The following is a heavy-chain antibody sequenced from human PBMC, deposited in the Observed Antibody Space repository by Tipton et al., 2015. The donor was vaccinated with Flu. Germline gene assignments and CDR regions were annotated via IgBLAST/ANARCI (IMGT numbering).Heavy chain of an antibody. CDR3: APSTRYWTGGHFFGW. J-gene: IGHJ4*02. D-gene: IGHD2-2*01. CDR1: GASISSTTYY. V-gene: IGHV4-39*07. Sequence: TPSLTCDVSGASISSTTYYWGWIRQPPGKGLEWIGSIYKTGITDYNPSLKSRVTLSLDTSKNQFSLKVRSVNAADTAVYYCAPSTRYWTGGHFFGWWGRGTQVTVSS. CDR2: IYKTGIT.